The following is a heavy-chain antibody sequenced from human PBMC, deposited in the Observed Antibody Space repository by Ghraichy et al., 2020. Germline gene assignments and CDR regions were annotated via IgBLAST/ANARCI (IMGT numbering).Heavy chain of an antibody. CDR3: ARGGYGDYEPPFDY. CDR2: IYYSGST. V-gene: IGHV4-59*01. Sequence: SCTVSGGSISSYYWSWIRQPPGKGLEWIGYIYYSGSTNYNPSLKSRVTISVDTSKNQFSLKLSSVTAADTAVYYCARGGYGDYEPPFDYWGQGTLVTVSS. CDR1: GGSISSYY. J-gene: IGHJ4*02. D-gene: IGHD4-17*01.